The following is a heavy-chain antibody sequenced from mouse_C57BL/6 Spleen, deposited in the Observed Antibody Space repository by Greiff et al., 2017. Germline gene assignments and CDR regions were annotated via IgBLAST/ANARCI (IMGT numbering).Heavy chain of an antibody. J-gene: IGHJ4*01. Sequence: QVQLQQPGAELVMPGASVKLSCKASGYTFTCYWMHWVKQRPGQGLEWIGEIDPSDSYTNYNQKFKGKSTLTVDKSSSTAYMQLSSLTSEDSAVYYCARSIYYDYDGMDYWGQGTSFPFSS. V-gene: IGHV1-69*01. CDR1: GYTFTCYW. D-gene: IGHD2-4*01. CDR2: IDPSDSYT. CDR3: ARSIYYDYDGMDY.